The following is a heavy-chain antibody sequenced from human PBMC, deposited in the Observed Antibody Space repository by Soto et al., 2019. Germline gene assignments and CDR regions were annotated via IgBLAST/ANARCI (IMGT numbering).Heavy chain of an antibody. CDR2: IYHSGST. CDR3: AREGVGESDYYYYGMDV. Sequence: SETLSLTCAVSGGSIGSGGYSWSWIRQPPGKGLEWIGYIYHSGSTCYNPSLKSRVTISVDRSKNQFSLKLSSVTAADTAVYYCAREGVGESDYYYYGMDVWGQGTTVTVSS. CDR1: GGSIGSGGYS. V-gene: IGHV4-30-2*01. D-gene: IGHD3-10*01. J-gene: IGHJ6*02.